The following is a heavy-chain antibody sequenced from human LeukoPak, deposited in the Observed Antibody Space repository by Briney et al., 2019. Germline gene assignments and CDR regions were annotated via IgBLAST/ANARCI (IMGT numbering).Heavy chain of an antibody. CDR2: ISAYNGNT. J-gene: IGHJ6*03. D-gene: IGHD6-19*01. V-gene: IGHV1-18*01. CDR3: ASVLAVAGTEYYYYYMDV. CDR1: GYTFTSYG. Sequence: ASVKVSCKASGYTFTSYGISWVRQAPGQGLEWMGWISAYNGNTNYAQKLQGRVTMTTDTATSTAHMELRSLRSDDTAVYYCASVLAVAGTEYYYYYMDVRGKGTTVTVSS.